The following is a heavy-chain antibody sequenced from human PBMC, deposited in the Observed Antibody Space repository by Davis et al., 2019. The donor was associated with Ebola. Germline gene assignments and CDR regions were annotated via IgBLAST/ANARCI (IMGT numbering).Heavy chain of an antibody. CDR2: ISSDGSST. CDR3: AKSYGSGCPGDY. J-gene: IGHJ4*02. CDR1: GFTFSSYW. D-gene: IGHD6-19*01. Sequence: GESLKISCAAPGFTFSSYWMHWVRQAPGKGLVWVSRISSDGSSTSYADSVKGRFTISRDKSKNTLYLQMNSLRAEDTAVYYCAKSYGSGCPGDYWGQGTLVTVSS. V-gene: IGHV3-74*01.